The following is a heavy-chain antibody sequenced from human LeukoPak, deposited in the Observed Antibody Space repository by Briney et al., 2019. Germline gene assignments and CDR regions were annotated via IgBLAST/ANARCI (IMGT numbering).Heavy chain of an antibody. V-gene: IGHV4-39*07. CDR2: IYYSGST. J-gene: IGHJ4*02. D-gene: IGHD6-13*01. CDR1: GGSISSYY. CDR3: ARFPTAAGASRIDY. Sequence: SETLSLTCTVSGGSISSYYWGWIRQPPGKGLEWIGSIYYSGSTYYNPSLKSRVTISVDTSKNQFSLKLSSVTAADTAVYYCARFPTAAGASRIDYWGQGTLVTVSS.